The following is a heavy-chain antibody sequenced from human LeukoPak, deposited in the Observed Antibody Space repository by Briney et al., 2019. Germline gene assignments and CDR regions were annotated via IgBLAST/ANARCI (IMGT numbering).Heavy chain of an antibody. J-gene: IGHJ4*02. Sequence: GRSLRLSCAASGFTFSNYGMHWVRQAPGRGLEWVEFISYDGSNKYYADTVKGRFTISRDNSENTLYLQMNSLRAEDTAVYYCAKDPRRYSRTGGYFDYWGQGTLVTVSS. V-gene: IGHV3-30*18. CDR2: ISYDGSNK. CDR3: AKDPRRYSRTGGYFDY. CDR1: GFTFSNYG. D-gene: IGHD6-13*01.